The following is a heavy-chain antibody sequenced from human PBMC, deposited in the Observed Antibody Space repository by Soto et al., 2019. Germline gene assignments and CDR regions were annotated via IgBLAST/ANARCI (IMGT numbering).Heavy chain of an antibody. CDR1: GGSISSSSYY. J-gene: IGHJ6*03. V-gene: IGHV4-39*01. CDR3: ARAVTTNYYYYMDV. D-gene: IGHD4-17*01. CDR2: IYYSGST. Sequence: PSETLSLTCTVSGGSISSSSYYWGWIRQPPGKGLEWIGSIYYSGSTYYNPSLKSRVTISVDTSKNQFSLKLSSVTAADTAVYYCARAVTTNYYYYMDVWGKGTTVTVSS.